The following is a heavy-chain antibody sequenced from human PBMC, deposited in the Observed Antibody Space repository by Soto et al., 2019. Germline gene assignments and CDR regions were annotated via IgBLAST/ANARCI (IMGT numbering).Heavy chain of an antibody. CDR2: IYWDDDK. V-gene: IGHV2-5*02. CDR1: GFSLTSSPMA. CDR3: AHRLGGSGSGWDVGYFDF. D-gene: IGHD3-10*01. J-gene: IGHJ4*02. Sequence: QITLKESGPTLVEPTEALALTCSFSGFSLTSSPMAVGWLRQPPGKALEWLGVIYWDDDKRYNPSLKTRVTITKDTFKREVTLTVTDMEPTDTGTYFCAHRLGGSGSGWDVGYFDFWGPGILITVS.